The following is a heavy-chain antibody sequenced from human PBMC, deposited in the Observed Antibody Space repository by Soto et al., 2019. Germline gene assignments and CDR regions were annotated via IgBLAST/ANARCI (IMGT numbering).Heavy chain of an antibody. Sequence: QVQLVQSGAEVKKPGSSVKVSCKASGGTFSSYTISWVRQAPGQGLEWMGRIIPILGIANYAQKFQDRVTITTDKSSNVVYMELSSVLSEDTAVYYCASVGCSITFCYSDAFDIWVEGTMVTVSS. CDR2: IIPILGIA. V-gene: IGHV1-69*02. J-gene: IGHJ3*02. CDR1: GGTFSSYT. CDR3: ASVGCSITFCYSDAFDI. D-gene: IGHD2-2*01.